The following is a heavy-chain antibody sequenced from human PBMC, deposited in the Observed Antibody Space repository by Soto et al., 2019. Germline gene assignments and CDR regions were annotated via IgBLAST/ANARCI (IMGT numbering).Heavy chain of an antibody. CDR2: IWYDGSNK. D-gene: IGHD6-13*01. V-gene: IGHV3-33*01. CDR3: ARAKEYSSSWYGDGLDY. Sequence: GGSLRLSCAASGFTFSSYGMHWVRQAPGKGLEWVAVIWYDGSNKYYADSVKGRFTISRDNSKNTLYLQMNSLRAEDTAVYYCARAKEYSSSWYGDGLDYWGQGTLVTVSS. CDR1: GFTFSSYG. J-gene: IGHJ4*02.